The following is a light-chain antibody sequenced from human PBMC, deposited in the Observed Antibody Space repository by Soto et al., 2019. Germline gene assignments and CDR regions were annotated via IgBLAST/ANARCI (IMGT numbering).Light chain of an antibody. J-gene: IGKJ4*01. CDR2: DAS. CDR1: QSISSW. CDR3: QQYNSYSPLT. Sequence: DIQMTQSPSTLSASVGDRVTITCRASQSISSWLAWYQQKPGKAPKLLIYDASSVESGVPSRFSGSGSVTEFTLTISSLQPDDFATYYCQQYNSYSPLTFGGGTKVEIK. V-gene: IGKV1-5*01.